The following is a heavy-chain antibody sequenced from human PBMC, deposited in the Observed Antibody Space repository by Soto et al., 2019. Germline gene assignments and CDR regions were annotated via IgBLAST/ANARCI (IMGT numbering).Heavy chain of an antibody. J-gene: IGHJ4*02. CDR3: ATSLGYCRGGSCYSGADFDY. CDR1: GGTFSSYA. CDR2: IIPIFGTA. D-gene: IGHD2-15*01. Sequence: QVQLVQSGAEVKKPGSSVKVSCKASGGTFSSYAISWVRQAPGQGLEWMGGIIPIFGTANYAQKFQGRVTSTADESTSTAYMELSSLRSEDTAVYYCATSLGYCRGGSCYSGADFDYWGQGTLVTVSS. V-gene: IGHV1-69*12.